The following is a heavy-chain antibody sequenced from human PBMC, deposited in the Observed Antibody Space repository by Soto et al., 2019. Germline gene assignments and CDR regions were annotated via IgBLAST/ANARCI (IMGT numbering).Heavy chain of an antibody. CDR1: GLSLNTGGVG. D-gene: IGHD3-10*01. J-gene: IGHJ6*02. CDR3: VRNWRYYGGDYYYGMDA. V-gene: IGHV2-5*02. Sequence: ITLKESGPPLVKPTQTLTLTCTFSGLSLNTGGVGVGWVRQPRGKAMEWLALIYWDDDERYRPSLRSRLNITKDTINNQVVLTMTNMDPEDTATYYCVRNWRYYGGDYYYGMDAWGQGTTVTVSS. CDR2: IYWDDDE.